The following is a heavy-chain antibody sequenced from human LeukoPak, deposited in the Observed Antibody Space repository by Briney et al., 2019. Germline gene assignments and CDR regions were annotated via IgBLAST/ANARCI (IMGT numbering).Heavy chain of an antibody. Sequence: GGSLRLSCAASGFTVSSNYMSWVRQAPGKGLEWVSVIYSGGSTYYADSVKGRFTISRDNSKNTLYLQMNSLRAEDTAVYYCATGLPYYDILTGYHYWGQGTLVTVSS. D-gene: IGHD3-9*01. CDR2: IYSGGST. CDR3: ATGLPYYDILTGYHY. CDR1: GFTVSSNY. J-gene: IGHJ4*02. V-gene: IGHV3-53*01.